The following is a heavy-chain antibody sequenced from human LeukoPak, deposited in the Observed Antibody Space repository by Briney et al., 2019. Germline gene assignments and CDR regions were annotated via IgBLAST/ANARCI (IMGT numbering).Heavy chain of an antibody. J-gene: IGHJ4*02. D-gene: IGHD3-10*01. V-gene: IGHV4-34*01. CDR3: ASTRSGSYYHLFDY. CDR1: GGSFSGYY. Sequence: SETLSLTCAVYGGSFSGYYWSWIRQPPGKGLEWIGEINHSGSTNYNPSLKSRVTISVDTSKNQFSLKLSSVTAADTAVYYCASTRSGSYYHLFDYWGQGTLVTVSS. CDR2: INHSGST.